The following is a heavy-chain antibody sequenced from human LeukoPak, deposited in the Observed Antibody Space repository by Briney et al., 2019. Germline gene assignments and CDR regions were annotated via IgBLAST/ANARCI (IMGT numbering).Heavy chain of an antibody. CDR3: AREGATLDY. J-gene: IGHJ4*02. Sequence: SETLSLTCTVSGGSISSSSYFWGWIRQPPDKGLEWIGSIYYSGSTHYNPSLKSRVTISVDTSKNYFSLKLSSVTAADTAVYYCAREGATLDYWGQGTLVTVSS. D-gene: IGHD1-26*01. CDR1: GGSISSSSYF. CDR2: IYYSGST. V-gene: IGHV4-39*02.